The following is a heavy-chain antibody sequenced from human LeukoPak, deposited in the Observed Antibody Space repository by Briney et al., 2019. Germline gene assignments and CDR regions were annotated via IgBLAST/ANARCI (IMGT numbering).Heavy chain of an antibody. CDR2: IKQDGSEK. V-gene: IGHV3-7*01. Sequence: GGSLRLSCAASGFTFSSYWMSWVRQAPGKGLEWVANIKQDGSEKYYVDSVKGRFTISRDNSKNTLYLQMNSLRAEDTAVYYCAKDRASGSYHVVYNWFDPWGQGTLVTVSS. D-gene: IGHD1-26*01. J-gene: IGHJ5*02. CDR3: AKDRASGSYHVVYNWFDP. CDR1: GFTFSSYW.